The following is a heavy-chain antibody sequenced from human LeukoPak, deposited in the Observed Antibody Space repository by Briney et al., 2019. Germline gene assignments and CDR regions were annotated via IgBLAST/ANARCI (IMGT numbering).Heavy chain of an antibody. J-gene: IGHJ4*02. V-gene: IGHV1-69*06. CDR3: ASSLFGELSYFDY. D-gene: IGHD3-10*02. Sequence: SVKVSCKASGGTFSSYAISWVRQAPGQGLEWMGGIIPIFGTATYAQKFQGRVTITADKSTSTAYMELSSLRSEDTAMYYCASSLFGELSYFDYWGQGTLVTVSS. CDR1: GGTFSSYA. CDR2: IIPIFGTA.